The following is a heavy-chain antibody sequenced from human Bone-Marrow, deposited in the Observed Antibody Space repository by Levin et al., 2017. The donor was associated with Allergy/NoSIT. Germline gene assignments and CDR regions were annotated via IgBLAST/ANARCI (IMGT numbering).Heavy chain of an antibody. J-gene: IGHJ4*02. CDR3: ATGSFDF. Sequence: PGGSLRLSCAASGFTFRMYDMHWVRQAPGKGLEWVAVISYVGKNRYYADSVKGRFTISRDNSKNTLYLQMNALRPEDTAVYYCATGSFDFWGQGTLVTVSS. CDR1: GFTFRMYD. CDR2: ISYVGKNR. V-gene: IGHV3-30*03.